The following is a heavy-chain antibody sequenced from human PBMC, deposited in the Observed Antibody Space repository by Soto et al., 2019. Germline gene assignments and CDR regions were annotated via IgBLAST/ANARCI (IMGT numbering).Heavy chain of an antibody. D-gene: IGHD1-26*01. J-gene: IGHJ6*02. Sequence: YVRQAPGKGLEWVVGISYDGSNKYYADSVKGRFTISRDNSKHTLYLKRNSLRAEDTAVYYCAKDRWERLRDYHYGMDFRSRRTTVTVSS. CDR3: AKDRWERLRDYHYGMDF. CDR2: ISYDGSNK. V-gene: IGHV3-30*18.